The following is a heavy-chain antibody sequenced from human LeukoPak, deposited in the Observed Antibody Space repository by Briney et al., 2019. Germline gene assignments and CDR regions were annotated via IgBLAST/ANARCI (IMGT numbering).Heavy chain of an antibody. V-gene: IGHV1-18*01. Sequence: GASVKVSCKASGYTFDIYGIAWVRQAPGQGLEWMGWIATYNGKTDYAQNLQGRVTMTTDLSTGTAYMELRSLRSDDTAVYYCARVYNSYYYSRDVWGKGTRSPSP. CDR3: ARVYNSYYYSRDV. D-gene: IGHD1-14*01. CDR1: GYTFDIYG. J-gene: IGHJ6*03. CDR2: IATYNGKT.